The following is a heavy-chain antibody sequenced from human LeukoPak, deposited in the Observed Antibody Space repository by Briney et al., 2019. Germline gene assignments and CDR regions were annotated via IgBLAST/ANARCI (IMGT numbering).Heavy chain of an antibody. CDR2: INPNSGGT. V-gene: IGHV1-2*02. Sequence: ASVKVSCKASGYTFTDYYIHWVRQAPGQGLEWMGWINPNSGGTNCAQEFQGRVTMTRDTSISTAYMELSRLRSDDTALYYCARSGSYYNYLYDWGQGTLVTVSS. J-gene: IGHJ4*02. D-gene: IGHD3-10*01. CDR1: GYTFTDYY. CDR3: ARSGSYYNYLYD.